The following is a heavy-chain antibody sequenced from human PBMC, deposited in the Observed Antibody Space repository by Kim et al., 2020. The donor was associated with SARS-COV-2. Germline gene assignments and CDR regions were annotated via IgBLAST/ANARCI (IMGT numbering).Heavy chain of an antibody. D-gene: IGHD5-12*01. CDR3: ARGPVDPKDGWYFDL. CDR2: ISYDGSDK. V-gene: IGHV3-33*01. Sequence: GGSLRLSCAASGFSFSSYGMHWVRQAPGKGLEWVAFISYDGSDKFYADSVKGRFTISRDKSNNTLYLQTNSLRAGDTAVFYCARGPVDPKDGWYFDLWGRGTLVTVSS. CDR1: GFSFSSYG. J-gene: IGHJ2*01.